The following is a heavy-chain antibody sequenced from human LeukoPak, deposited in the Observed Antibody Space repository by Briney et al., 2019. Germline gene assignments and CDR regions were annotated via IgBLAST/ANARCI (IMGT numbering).Heavy chain of an antibody. J-gene: IGHJ4*02. CDR2: INSDGSTT. V-gene: IGHV3-74*01. D-gene: IGHD4-17*01. CDR1: GFTLSSFW. CDR3: ARGGYGAHMG. Sequence: GGSLRLSCAASGFTLSSFWMHWVRQPPGKGLVWVSGINSDGSTTGYADSVKGRFTISRDNAKSTVHLQMNSLRAEDTAVYYCARGGYGAHMGWGQGTLVTVSS.